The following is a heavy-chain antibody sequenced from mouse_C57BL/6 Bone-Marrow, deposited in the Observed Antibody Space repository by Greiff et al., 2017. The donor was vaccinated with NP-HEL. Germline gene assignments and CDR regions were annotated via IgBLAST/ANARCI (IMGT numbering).Heavy chain of an antibody. V-gene: IGHV2-5*01. CDR3: AKSIYYYGSSFRGYAMDY. CDR1: GFSLTSYG. D-gene: IGHD1-1*01. Sequence: VHLVESGPGLVQPSQSLSITCTVSGFSLTSYGVHWVRQSPGKGLEWLGVIWRGGSTDYNAAFMSRLSITKDNSKSQVFFKMNSLQADDTAIYYCAKSIYYYGSSFRGYAMDYWGQGTSVTVSS. CDR2: IWRGGST. J-gene: IGHJ4*01.